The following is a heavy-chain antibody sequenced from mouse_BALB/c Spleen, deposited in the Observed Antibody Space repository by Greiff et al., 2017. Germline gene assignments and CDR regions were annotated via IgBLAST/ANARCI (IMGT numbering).Heavy chain of an antibody. CDR2: IYPGSGST. J-gene: IGHJ4*01. CDR3: ARGMTVYYYAMDY. D-gene: IGHD2-10*02. V-gene: IGHV1-77*01. Sequence: QVQIAAAGPGLVKPGASVKMSCKASGYTFTDYVISWVKQRTGQGLEWIGEIYPGSGSTYYNEKFKGKATLTADKSSNTAYMQLSSLTSEDSAVYFCARGMTVYYYAMDYWGQGTSVTVSS. CDR1: GYTFTDYV.